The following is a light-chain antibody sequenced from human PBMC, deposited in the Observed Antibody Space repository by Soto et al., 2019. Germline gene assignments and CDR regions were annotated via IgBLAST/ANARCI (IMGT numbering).Light chain of an antibody. CDR1: QSVTTY. J-gene: IGKJ4*01. V-gene: IGKV3-11*01. CDR3: LQRSNWPPLLS. CDR2: DAS. Sequence: EVVLTPYPATLSLSPGERCTPSCIAIQSVTTYLAWYQQKPGQAPRLLIYDASSRATGIPARFSGSGSGTDFTLTISSLEPEDFAFYYCLQRSNWPPLLSFGGGTKVDIK.